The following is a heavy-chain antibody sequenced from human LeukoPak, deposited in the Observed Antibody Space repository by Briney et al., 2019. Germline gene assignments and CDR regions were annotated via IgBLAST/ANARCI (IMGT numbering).Heavy chain of an antibody. Sequence: GGSLRLSCAASGFTFSSKALSWVRQAPGKGLEWVSAISGSGATTYYADSVKGRFTISRDNSKNTLYLQMNSLRAEDTAVYYCAKPPTYYYASGSYYDDWGQGTRVTVSS. CDR3: AKPPTYYYASGSYYDD. CDR1: GFTFSSKA. J-gene: IGHJ4*02. CDR2: ISGSGATT. D-gene: IGHD3-10*01. V-gene: IGHV3-23*01.